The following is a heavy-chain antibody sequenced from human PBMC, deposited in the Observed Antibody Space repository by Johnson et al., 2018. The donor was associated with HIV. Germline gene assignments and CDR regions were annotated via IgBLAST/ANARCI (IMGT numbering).Heavy chain of an antibody. D-gene: IGHD1-26*01. CDR2: ISSNGIGT. V-gene: IGHV3-64*07. Sequence: VQLVESGGGLVQPGGSLRLSCAASGFTFSNFAMHWVRQAPGKGLEYVSAISSNGIGTYYADSVDGRFTISRDNDKNTLYLEMGSLRVEDMAVYYCARGVGNDAFDIWGQGTMVTVSS. CDR1: GFTFSNFA. CDR3: ARGVGNDAFDI. J-gene: IGHJ3*02.